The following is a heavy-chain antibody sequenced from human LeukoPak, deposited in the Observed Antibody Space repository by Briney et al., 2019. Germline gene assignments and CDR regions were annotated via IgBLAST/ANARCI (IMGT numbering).Heavy chain of an antibody. J-gene: IGHJ4*02. CDR3: AREGYYDSSGYRSDY. CDR1: GYTFTGYY. Sequence: ASVKVSCKASGYTFTGYYMHWVRQAPGQGLEWMGWINPNSGGTNYAQKFQGRVTMTRDTSISTAYMELSRLRSDDTAVYYCAREGYYDSSGYRSDYWGQGTLVTVSS. D-gene: IGHD3-22*01. V-gene: IGHV1-2*02. CDR2: INPNSGGT.